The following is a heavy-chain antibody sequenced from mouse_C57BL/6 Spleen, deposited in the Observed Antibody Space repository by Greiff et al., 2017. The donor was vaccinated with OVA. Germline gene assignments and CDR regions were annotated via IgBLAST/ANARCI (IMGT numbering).Heavy chain of an antibody. V-gene: IGHV5-9*01. CDR3: ARQDYSYYFDY. CDR2: ISGGGGNT. J-gene: IGHJ2*01. Sequence: EVMLVESGGGLVKPGGSLKLSCAASGFTFSSYTMSWVRQTPEKRLEWVATISGGGGNTYYPDSVKGRFTISRDNAKNTLYLQMSRLRSEDTALYYCARQDYSYYFDYWGQGTTLTVSS. CDR1: GFTFSSYT. D-gene: IGHD2-13*01.